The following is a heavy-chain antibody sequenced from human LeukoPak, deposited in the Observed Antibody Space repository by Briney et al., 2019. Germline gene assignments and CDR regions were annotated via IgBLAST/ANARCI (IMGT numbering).Heavy chain of an antibody. Sequence: PGGSLRLSCAASGFTVSSNYMSWVRQAPGKWLEWVSVIYSGGSTYYADSVKGRFTISRHNSKNTLYLQMNSLRAEDTAVYYCARGATVGIFGAREYCGQGTLVTVSS. D-gene: IGHD3-3*01. CDR3: ARGATVGIFGAREY. V-gene: IGHV3-53*04. CDR2: IYSGGST. CDR1: GFTVSSNY. J-gene: IGHJ4*02.